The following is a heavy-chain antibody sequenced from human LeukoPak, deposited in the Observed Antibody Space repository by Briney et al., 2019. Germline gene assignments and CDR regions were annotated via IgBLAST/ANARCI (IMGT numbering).Heavy chain of an antibody. Sequence: SETLSLTCTVSGGSNSSRSYYWGWIRRSPGKGLEWIGNIYYSGSTYYNPSLKSRVTISVDTSKNQFSLNLSSVTAADTAVYFCATLRYCSSNSCPYYYYGMDVWGQGTTVTVSS. CDR1: GGSNSSRSYY. CDR2: IYYSGST. J-gene: IGHJ6*02. CDR3: ATLRYCSSNSCPYYYYGMDV. V-gene: IGHV4-39*01. D-gene: IGHD2-2*01.